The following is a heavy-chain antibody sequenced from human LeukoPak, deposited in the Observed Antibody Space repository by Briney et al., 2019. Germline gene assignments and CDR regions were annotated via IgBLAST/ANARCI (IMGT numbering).Heavy chain of an antibody. CDR1: RFTCYYYP. Sequence: PGVSLTLLCAASRFTCYYYPMLWLGQARGRARVGFTDLIWNRDNRLYADSVMGRFTISRDKAKNSLYLQMNSLRAEDTAVYYCARVGAPVVVTATPLSGWGQGTLVTVSS. CDR2: LIWNRDNR. D-gene: IGHD2-21*02. J-gene: IGHJ1*01. V-gene: IGHV3-9*01. CDR3: ARVGAPVVVTATPLSG.